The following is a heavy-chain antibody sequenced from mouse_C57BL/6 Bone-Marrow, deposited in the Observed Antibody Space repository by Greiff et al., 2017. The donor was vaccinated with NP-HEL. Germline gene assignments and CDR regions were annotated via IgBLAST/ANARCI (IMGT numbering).Heavy chain of an antibody. V-gene: IGHV1-26*01. CDR3: ARYYYGSDY. J-gene: IGHJ2*01. Sequence: EVQLQQSGPELVKPGASVKISCKASGYTFTDYYMNWVKQSHGKSLEWIGDINPNNGGTSYNQKFKGKATLTVDKSSSTAYMELRSLTYEDSAVYYCARYYYGSDYWGQGTTLTVSS. CDR1: GYTFTDYY. D-gene: IGHD1-1*01. CDR2: INPNNGGT.